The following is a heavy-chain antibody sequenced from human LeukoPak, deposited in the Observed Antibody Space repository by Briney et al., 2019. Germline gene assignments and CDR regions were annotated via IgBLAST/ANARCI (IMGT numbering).Heavy chain of an antibody. CDR3: ARWNDGWDFDY. D-gene: IGHD1-1*01. V-gene: IGHV3-7*05. CDR2: IKEDGTEE. J-gene: IGHJ4*02. CDR1: GFTFSSSW. Sequence: PGGSLRLSCAASGFTFSSSWITWVRQAPGKGLEWVAHIKEDGTEEYYIDSVEGRFTISRDNAKNSLYLQMNSLRGEDTAVYYCARWNDGWDFDYWGQETLVSVSS.